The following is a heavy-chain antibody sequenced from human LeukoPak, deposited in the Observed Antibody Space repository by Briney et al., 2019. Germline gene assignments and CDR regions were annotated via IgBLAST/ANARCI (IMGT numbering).Heavy chain of an antibody. V-gene: IGHV1-18*01. J-gene: IGHJ5*02. D-gene: IGHD5-24*01. CDR2: ISAYNGNT. CDR1: GYTFTSYG. CDR3: ARGKMATLNWFDP. Sequence: GASVKVSCKASGYTFTSYGLSWVRQARAQGLEWRGWISAYNGNTNYAQKLQGRVTMTTDTSTRTAYMELRSLRSDDTAVYYCARGKMATLNWFDPWGQGTLVTVSS.